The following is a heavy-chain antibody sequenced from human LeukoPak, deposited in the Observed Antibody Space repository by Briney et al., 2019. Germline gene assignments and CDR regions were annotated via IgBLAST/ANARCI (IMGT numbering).Heavy chain of an antibody. D-gene: IGHD5-18*01. CDR2: MNPNSDNI. CDR1: GYTFTTYD. Sequence: ASLRVSSTASGYTFTTYDINWVRQATGQGVEWMGWMNPNSDNIIYAQKFQDRVNITRDTSISTAYMELSSLRSEDTAVYFCAKDDLMDTVSSVRNWIDYWGQGTLVTVSS. CDR3: AKDDLMDTVSSVRNWIDY. V-gene: IGHV1-8*03. J-gene: IGHJ5*01.